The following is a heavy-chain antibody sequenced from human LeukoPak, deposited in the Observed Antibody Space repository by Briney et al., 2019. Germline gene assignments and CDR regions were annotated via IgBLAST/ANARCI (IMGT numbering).Heavy chain of an antibody. CDR1: GFTFSSYS. CDR2: ISTSSSYI. CDR3: ARAAYSSTWYSRYFDL. V-gene: IGHV3-21*01. D-gene: IGHD6-13*01. Sequence: GGSLRLSCAASGFTFSSYSMNWVRQAPGKGLEWVSSISTSSSYIYYADSVKGRFTISRDNARNSLYLQMNSLRAGDTAVYYCARAAYSSTWYSRYFDLWGRGTLVTVSS. J-gene: IGHJ2*01.